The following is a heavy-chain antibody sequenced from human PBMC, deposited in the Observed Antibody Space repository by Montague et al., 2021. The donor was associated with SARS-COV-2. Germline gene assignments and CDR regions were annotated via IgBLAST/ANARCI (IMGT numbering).Heavy chain of an antibody. Sequence: SLRPSCPASGFTFSDYGINWVRQAPGMGLEWFSYISATSRTIYYADSVKGRFTVSRDNAKNSLYLQMNSLRAEDTALYYCVRDPATGMDVWGLGTMVTVSS. V-gene: IGHV3-48*04. J-gene: IGHJ6*02. CDR1: GFTFSDYG. CDR2: ISATSRTI. CDR3: VRDPATGMDV.